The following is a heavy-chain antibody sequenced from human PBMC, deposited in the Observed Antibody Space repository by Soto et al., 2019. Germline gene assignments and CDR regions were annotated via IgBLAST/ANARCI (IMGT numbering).Heavy chain of an antibody. CDR2: IHASSISNI. Sequence: PGGSLRLSCVASGFTLSSYHMDWVRQAPGKGLEWISYIHASSISNIYYADSVKGRFTISRDNAKNSLYLQMDSLRAEDTAVYYCARDGTTGTANYHYAMDVWGQETTVTVSS. CDR3: ARDGTTGTANYHYAMDV. D-gene: IGHD4-17*01. J-gene: IGHJ6*02. V-gene: IGHV3-48*03. CDR1: GFTLSSYH.